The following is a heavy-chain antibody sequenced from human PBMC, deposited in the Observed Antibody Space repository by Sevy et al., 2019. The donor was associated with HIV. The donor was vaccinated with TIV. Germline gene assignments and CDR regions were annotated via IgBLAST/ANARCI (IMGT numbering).Heavy chain of an antibody. V-gene: IGHV3-9*01. D-gene: IGHD6-19*01. CDR2: ISWNSAFI. CDR3: AKDGGSGSGPSAEYFHH. J-gene: IGHJ1*01. Sequence: GGSLRLSCAASGFSFDDYVMHWVRQAPGKGLEWVSGISWNSAFIGYADSVKGRYTISRDNAKNSLYLQINSLKPEDTAFYYCAKDGGSGSGPSAEYFHHCGQGTLVTVSS. CDR1: GFSFDDYV.